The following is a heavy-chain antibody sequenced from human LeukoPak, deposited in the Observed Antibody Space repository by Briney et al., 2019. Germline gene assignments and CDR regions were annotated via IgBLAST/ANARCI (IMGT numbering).Heavy chain of an antibody. J-gene: IGHJ4*02. CDR2: IRSKAYGGTT. D-gene: IGHD3-3*01. CDR1: GFTFGDYA. V-gene: IGHV3-49*04. CDR3: TRATAVFWSGYPDY. Sequence: GGSLRLSCTASGFTFGDYAMSWVRQAPGKGLEWVGFIRSKAYGGTTGYAASVKGRFTISRDDSKSIAYLQMNSLKTEDTAVYYCTRATAVFWSGYPDYWGQGTLVTVSS.